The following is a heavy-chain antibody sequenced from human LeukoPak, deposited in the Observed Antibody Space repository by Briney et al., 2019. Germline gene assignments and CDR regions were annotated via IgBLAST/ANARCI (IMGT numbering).Heavy chain of an antibody. D-gene: IGHD2-15*01. V-gene: IGHV3-48*02. CDR3: ARTVIVVAANWFEP. CDR1: GLTFTRYN. CDR2: ISSSSSII. Sequence: PGGSLTLSCTPSGLTFTRYNVHGVRQAPGKGLEWVSYISSSSSIISYADSVKGRFTISRDNAKNSVYLQMNSLRDEDTAVYYCARTVIVVAANWFEPGGQHTLVTVSS. J-gene: IGHJ5*02.